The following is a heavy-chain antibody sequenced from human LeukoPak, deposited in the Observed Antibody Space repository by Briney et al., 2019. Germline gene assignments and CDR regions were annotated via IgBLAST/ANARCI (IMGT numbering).Heavy chain of an antibody. V-gene: IGHV1-18*04. CDR1: GYTCIHSG. CDR3: ARPTETTAGYFFDY. D-gene: IGHD1/OR15-1a*01. CDR2: MNPYNGDT. Sequence: ASVKVSCKASGYTCIHSGISWVRQAPGQGLEWMGWMNPYNGDTNFAQNLQGRVTMTRDKSTSTAYMELRNLRSDDTAVYYCARPTETTAGYFFDYWGQGTLVTVSS. J-gene: IGHJ4*02.